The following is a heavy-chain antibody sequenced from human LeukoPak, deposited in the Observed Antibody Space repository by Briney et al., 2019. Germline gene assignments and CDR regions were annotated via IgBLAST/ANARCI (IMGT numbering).Heavy chain of an antibody. CDR2: INYNGAIT. D-gene: IGHD3-3*02. CDR3: ARDRLGPSFSVSHFDL. J-gene: IGHJ4*02. CDR1: RFTFVDYG. V-gene: IGHV3-20*04. Sequence: PGGSLRLSCATSRFTFVDYGLSWVRRAPGKGLDRLCAINYNGAITDYADSVKGRFTISRDNAKNSLYLRMDSLRAEDTALYYCARDRLGPSFSVSHFDLWGQGTLVTVSS.